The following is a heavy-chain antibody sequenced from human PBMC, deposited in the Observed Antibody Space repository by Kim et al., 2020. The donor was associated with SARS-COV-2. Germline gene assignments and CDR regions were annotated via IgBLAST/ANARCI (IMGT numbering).Heavy chain of an antibody. CDR2: IWYDGSLK. J-gene: IGHJ6*02. CDR1: GFTFSNHG. Sequence: GGSLRLSCAASGFTFSNHGMHWVRQAPGKGLEWVALIWYDGSLKFYADSVKGRFTISRDNSKNTLYLQMNTLRVEDEAVYYCARDYYGSRSPAYFYGLDVWGQGATVAVSS. V-gene: IGHV3-33*01. CDR3: ARDYYGSRSPAYFYGLDV. D-gene: IGHD3-10*01.